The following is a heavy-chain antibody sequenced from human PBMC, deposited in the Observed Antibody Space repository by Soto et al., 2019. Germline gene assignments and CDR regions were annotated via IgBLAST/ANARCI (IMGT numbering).Heavy chain of an antibody. CDR3: ARDRSPESITNFGVVTRGPYYYYYGMDV. CDR1: GFTFSSYW. CDR2: IKQDGSEK. J-gene: IGHJ6*02. Sequence: GGSLRLSCAASGFTFSSYWMSWVRQAPGKGLEWVANIKQDGSEKYYVDSVKGRFTISRDNAKNSLYLQMNSLRAEDTAVYYCARDRSPESITNFGVVTRGPYYYYYGMDVWGQGTTVTVSS. V-gene: IGHV3-7*03. D-gene: IGHD3-3*01.